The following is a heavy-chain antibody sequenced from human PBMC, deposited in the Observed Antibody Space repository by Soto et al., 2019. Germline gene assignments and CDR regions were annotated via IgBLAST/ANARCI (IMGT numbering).Heavy chain of an antibody. J-gene: IGHJ6*01. CDR2: ISYDGSNK. CDR3: AKDVAVADNYYYYGMDV. D-gene: IGHD6-19*01. Sequence: QVQLVESGGGVVQPGRSLRLSCAASGFTFSSYGMHWVRQAPGKGLEWVAVISYDGSNKYYADSVKGRFTISRDNSKNTLYLQMNSLRAEDTAVYYCAKDVAVADNYYYYGMDVW. CDR1: GFTFSSYG. V-gene: IGHV3-30*18.